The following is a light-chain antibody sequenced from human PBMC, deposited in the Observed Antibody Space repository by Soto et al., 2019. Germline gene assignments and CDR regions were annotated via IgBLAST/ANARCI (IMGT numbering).Light chain of an antibody. CDR2: EVS. J-gene: IGLJ3*02. Sequence: QSALTQPASVSGSPGQSITISCTGTSSDVGRFNLVSWYQQYPGTAPKLMIYEVSRRPSGVSNRFSGSKSGNTAYLTISGLQAEDEADYHFSSYVDVKNVLFGGGTKVTVL. CDR1: SSDVGRFNL. V-gene: IGLV2-23*02. CDR3: SSYVDVKNVL.